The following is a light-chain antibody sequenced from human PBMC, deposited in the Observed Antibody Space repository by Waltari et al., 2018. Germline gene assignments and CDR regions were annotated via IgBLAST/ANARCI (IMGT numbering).Light chain of an antibody. Sequence: QSVLTQPPSASGTPGQTVSISCSGSSSSIGSNPVSWYQVLPGAAPSLLIHTDSQRPSGVPDRFSASGSGTASSLAISGLQCEEAAEYYCAAWVDSLYGCFFGTGTRVTVL. CDR1: SSSIGSNP. V-gene: IGLV1-44*01. J-gene: IGLJ1*01. CDR3: AAWVDSLYGCF. CDR2: TDS.